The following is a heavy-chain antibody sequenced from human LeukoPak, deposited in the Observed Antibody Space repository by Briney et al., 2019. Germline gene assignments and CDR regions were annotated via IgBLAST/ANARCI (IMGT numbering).Heavy chain of an antibody. CDR2: IYHDGST. V-gene: IGHV4-59*12. CDR1: GGSISNYY. Sequence: SETLSLTCTVSGGSISNYYWSWIRQPAGKGLEWIGNIYHDGSTYYKPSLKSRVTISIDTSKNQFSLKLSSVTAADTAVYYCARAYYDILTGYRFDPWGQGTLVTVSS. D-gene: IGHD3-9*01. J-gene: IGHJ5*02. CDR3: ARAYYDILTGYRFDP.